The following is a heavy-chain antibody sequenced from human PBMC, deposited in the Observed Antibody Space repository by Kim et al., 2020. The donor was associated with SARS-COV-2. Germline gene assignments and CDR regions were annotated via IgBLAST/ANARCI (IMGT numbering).Heavy chain of an antibody. Sequence: GGSLRLSCAASGFTFSSYTMSWVRQAPGKGLEWISTISGTGGGTYYADSVKGRFTISRDNSKNTLYLQMNSLRAEDTAVYYCAKDQNVGYWGQGTLVTVSS. V-gene: IGHV3-23*01. CDR2: ISGTGGGT. D-gene: IGHD1-26*01. CDR3: AKDQNVGY. CDR1: GFTFSSYT. J-gene: IGHJ4*02.